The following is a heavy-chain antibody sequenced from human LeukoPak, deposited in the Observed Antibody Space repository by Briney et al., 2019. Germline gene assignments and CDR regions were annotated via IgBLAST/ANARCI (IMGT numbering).Heavy chain of an antibody. CDR2: IYYSGST. D-gene: IGHD5-18*01. CDR3: ARLIRGYSYGGHYYYYYGMDV. J-gene: IGHJ6*02. CDR1: GGSISSYY. V-gene: IGHV4-59*08. Sequence: SETLSLTCTVSGGSISSYYWSWIRQPPGKGLEWIGYIYYSGSTNYNPSLESRVTISVDTSKNQFSLKLSSVTAADTAVYYCARLIRGYSYGGHYYYYYGMDVWGQGTTVTVSS.